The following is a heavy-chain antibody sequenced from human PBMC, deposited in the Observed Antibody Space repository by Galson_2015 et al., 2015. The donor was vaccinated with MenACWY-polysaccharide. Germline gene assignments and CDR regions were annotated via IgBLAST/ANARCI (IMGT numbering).Heavy chain of an antibody. CDR2: INADGSAT. CDR1: GFIFSNYW. D-gene: IGHD2-15*01. CDR3: TKAGAKYCSGSSCYFNWFDP. Sequence: SLRLSCAASGFIFSNYWMHWVRQAPGEGLVWVSRINADGSATGYADSVRGRFTISRDNAKNTLYLEMNSLRAEDTAVYYCTKAGAKYCSGSSCYFNWFDPWGQGTLVTVSS. J-gene: IGHJ5*02. V-gene: IGHV3-74*01.